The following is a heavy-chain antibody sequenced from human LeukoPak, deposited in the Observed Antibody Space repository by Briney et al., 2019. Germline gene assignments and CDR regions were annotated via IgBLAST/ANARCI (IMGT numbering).Heavy chain of an antibody. D-gene: IGHD5-18*01. Sequence: PSETLSLTCTVPGGSISSSSYYWGWIRQPPGKGLEWIGSIYYSGSTYYNPSLKSRVTISVDTSKNQFSLKLSSVTAADTAVYYCAGGYSYGSFDYWGQGTLVTVSS. CDR3: AGGYSYGSFDY. J-gene: IGHJ4*02. CDR2: IYYSGST. CDR1: GGSISSSSYY. V-gene: IGHV4-39*01.